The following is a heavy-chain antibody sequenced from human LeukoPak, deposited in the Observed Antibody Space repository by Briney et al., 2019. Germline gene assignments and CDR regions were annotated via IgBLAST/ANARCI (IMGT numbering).Heavy chain of an antibody. D-gene: IGHD6-13*01. V-gene: IGHV1-69*06. J-gene: IGHJ4*02. CDR1: GGTFSSYA. Sequence: SVKVSCKASGGTFSSYAISWVRQAPGQGLEWMGGIIPIFGTANYAQKFQGRVTITADKSTTTAYMELSSLRSEDTAVYYCARETVPAIAAPRGLNYWGQGTLVTVSS. CDR2: IIPIFGTA. CDR3: ARETVPAIAAPRGLNY.